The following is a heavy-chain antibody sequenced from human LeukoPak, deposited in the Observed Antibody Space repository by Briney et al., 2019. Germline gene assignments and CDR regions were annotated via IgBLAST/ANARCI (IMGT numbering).Heavy chain of an antibody. J-gene: IGHJ4*02. V-gene: IGHV4-39*01. CDR1: GGSISSVNYY. CDR2: VYYSGST. CDR3: AGGSYDNRGYSFDY. Sequence: PSETLSLTCAVSGGSISSVNYYWGWIRQPPGKGLEWIGSVYYSGSTYYSPSLKSRVTISVDTSKNQFSLELSSVTAADTTVYHCAGGSYDNRGYSFDYWGQGTLVTVSS. D-gene: IGHD3-22*01.